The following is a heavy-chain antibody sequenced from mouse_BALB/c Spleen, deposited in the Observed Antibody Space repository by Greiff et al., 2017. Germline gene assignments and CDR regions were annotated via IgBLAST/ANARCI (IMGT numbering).Heavy chain of an antibody. J-gene: IGHJ1*01. D-gene: IGHD4-1*01. CDR1: GYTFTSYW. CDR2: INPSTGYT. Sequence: QVQLQQSGAELAKPGASVKMSCKASGYTFTSYWMHWVKQRPGQGLEWIGYINPSTGYTEYNQKFKDKATLTADKSSSTAYMQLSSLTSEDSAVYYCATGTGWYVDVWGAGTTVTVSS. CDR3: ATGTGWYVDV. V-gene: IGHV1-7*01.